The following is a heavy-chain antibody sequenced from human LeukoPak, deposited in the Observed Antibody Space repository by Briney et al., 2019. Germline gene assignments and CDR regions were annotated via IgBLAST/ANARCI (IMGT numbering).Heavy chain of an antibody. CDR2: MIPILGIA. CDR3: AGDLDEDTYLQETD. CDR1: GGTFSSYA. V-gene: IGHV1-69*04. J-gene: IGHJ4*02. Sequence: SVKLSCKASGGTFSSYAISWVRQAPGQGLEWMGRMIPILGIANYPQKFQCRVTITADKSTSTAYMELSSLISEDTTVYYCAGDLDEDTYLQETDWGQGTLVTVSS. D-gene: IGHD4-4*01.